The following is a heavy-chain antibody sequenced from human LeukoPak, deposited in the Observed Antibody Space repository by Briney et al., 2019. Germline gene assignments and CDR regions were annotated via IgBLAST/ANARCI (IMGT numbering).Heavy chain of an antibody. Sequence: SETLSLTCTVSGGSISSGGYYWSWIRQHPGKGLEWIGYIYYSGSTYYNPSLKSRVTISVDTSKNQFSLKLSSVTAADTAVYYCARVSRGLTDYWGQGTLVTVSS. CDR1: GGSISSGGYY. CDR3: ARVSRGLTDY. V-gene: IGHV4-31*03. J-gene: IGHJ4*02. D-gene: IGHD2/OR15-2a*01. CDR2: IYYSGST.